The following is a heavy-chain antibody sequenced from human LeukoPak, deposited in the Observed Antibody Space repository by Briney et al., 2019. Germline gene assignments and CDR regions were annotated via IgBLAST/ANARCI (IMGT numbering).Heavy chain of an antibody. J-gene: IGHJ4*02. CDR2: IYHSGTT. Sequence: SETLSLTCTVSGGSISSVSYYWGWIRQPPGKGLEWIGTIYHSGTTYYNPSLGSRVTISLDTSKNQFSLNLSSVTAADTAVYYCARDSITILGYFDYWGQGTLVTVSS. V-gene: IGHV4-39*07. CDR1: GGSISSVSYY. D-gene: IGHD3-3*01. CDR3: ARDSITILGYFDY.